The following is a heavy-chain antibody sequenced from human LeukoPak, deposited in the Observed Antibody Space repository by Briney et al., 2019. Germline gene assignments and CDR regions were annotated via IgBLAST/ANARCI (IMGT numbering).Heavy chain of an antibody. D-gene: IGHD3-22*01. CDR2: ISYDGSNK. CDR3: AKRTYYYDSSGPASPYY. Sequence: GSLRLSCAASGFTFSSYGMHWVRQAPGKGLEWVAVISYDGSNKYYADSVKGRFTISRDNSKNTLYLQMNSLRAEDTAVYYCAKRTYYYDSSGPASPYYWGQGTLVTVSS. V-gene: IGHV3-30*18. J-gene: IGHJ4*02. CDR1: GFTFSSYG.